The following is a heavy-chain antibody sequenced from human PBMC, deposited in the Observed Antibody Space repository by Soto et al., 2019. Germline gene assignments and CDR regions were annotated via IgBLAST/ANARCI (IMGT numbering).Heavy chain of an antibody. J-gene: IGHJ5*02. CDR1: GFTFSSYG. CDR3: ARGLEGYCSGGSCYPKAHWFDP. Sequence: GGSLRLSCAASGFTFSSYGMHWVRQAPGKGLEWVAVIWYDGSNKYYADYVKGRFTISRDNSKNTLYLQMNRLRAEDTAVYYCARGLEGYCSGGSCYPKAHWFDPWGQGTLVTVSS. D-gene: IGHD2-15*01. CDR2: IWYDGSNK. V-gene: IGHV3-33*01.